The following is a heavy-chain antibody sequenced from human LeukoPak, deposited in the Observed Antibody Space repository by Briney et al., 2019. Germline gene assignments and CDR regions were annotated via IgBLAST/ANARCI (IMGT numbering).Heavy chain of an antibody. V-gene: IGHV1-2*02. D-gene: IGHD5-18*01. CDR2: INPNSGGT. Sequence: ASVKVSCKASGYTFTGYYMHWVRQAPGQGLEWMGWINPNSGGTNYAQKFQGRVTMTRDTSISTAYVELGRLRSDDTAVYYCARGLVDTAMVPNDYWGQGTLVTVSS. CDR3: ARGLVDTAMVPNDY. CDR1: GYTFTGYY. J-gene: IGHJ4*02.